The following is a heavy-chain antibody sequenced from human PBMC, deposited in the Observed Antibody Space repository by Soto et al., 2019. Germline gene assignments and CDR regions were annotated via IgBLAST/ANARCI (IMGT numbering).Heavy chain of an antibody. CDR1: GFSLSNSGVS. CDR3: AHSNTWYVPVFDY. D-gene: IGHD6-13*01. V-gene: IGHV2-5*02. J-gene: IGHJ4*02. Sequence: QITLKESGPTLVKPTQTLTLTCTFSGFSLSNSGVSVGWIRQPPGKALEWLALLSWDDDKVYSPSLTSRLTITRDTSNNQVVVTMTDMAPVDTATYYCAHSNTWYVPVFDYWGQGTLVTVSS. CDR2: LSWDDDK.